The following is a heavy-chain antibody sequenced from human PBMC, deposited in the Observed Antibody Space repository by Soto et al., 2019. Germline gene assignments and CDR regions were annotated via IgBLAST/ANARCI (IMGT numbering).Heavy chain of an antibody. CDR2: ISGSGGST. Sequence: EVQLLESGGGLVQPGGSLRLSCAASGFTFSSYAMSWVRQAPGKGLEWVSAISGSGGSTYYADSVKGRFTISRDNSKNTLYRQMNSLRAEYTAVYDCARHLAWSTGVAVDYWGQGTLVTVSS. CDR1: GFTFSSYA. CDR3: ARHLAWSTGVAVDY. J-gene: IGHJ4*02. D-gene: IGHD2-15*01. V-gene: IGHV3-23*01.